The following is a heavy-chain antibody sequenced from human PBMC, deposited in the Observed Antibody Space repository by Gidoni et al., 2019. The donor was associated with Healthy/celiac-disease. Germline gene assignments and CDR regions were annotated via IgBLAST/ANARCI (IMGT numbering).Heavy chain of an antibody. CDR3: ARGEVRGARGMDV. V-gene: IGHV3-21*01. Sequence: EVQLVESGGGLVKPGGSLRLSCAASGFTFSSYSMNWVRQAPGKGLEWVSSISSSSSYIYYADSVKGRFTISRDNAKNSLYLQMNSLRAEDTAVYYCARGEVRGARGMDVWGQGTTVTVSS. J-gene: IGHJ6*02. D-gene: IGHD3-10*01. CDR1: GFTFSSYS. CDR2: ISSSSSYI.